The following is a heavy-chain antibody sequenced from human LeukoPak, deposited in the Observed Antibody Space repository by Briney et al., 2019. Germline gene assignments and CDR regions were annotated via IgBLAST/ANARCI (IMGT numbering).Heavy chain of an antibody. CDR3: ARDEDCGGDCYSTIFDY. Sequence: GASVKVSCKASGYTFTGYYMHWVRQAPGRGLEWMGWTNPNSGGTNYAQKFQGRVTMTRDTSISTAYMELSRLRSDDTAVYYCARDEDCGGDCYSTIFDYWGQGTLVTVSS. CDR1: GYTFTGYY. CDR2: TNPNSGGT. V-gene: IGHV1-2*02. D-gene: IGHD2-21*02. J-gene: IGHJ4*02.